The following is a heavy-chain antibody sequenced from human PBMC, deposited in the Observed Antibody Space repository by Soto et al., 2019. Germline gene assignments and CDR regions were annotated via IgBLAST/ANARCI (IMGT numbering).Heavy chain of an antibody. J-gene: IGHJ6*02. V-gene: IGHV4-30-4*01. Sequence: QVQLQESGPGLVKPSQTLSLICTVSGGSISSGDYYWSWIRQPPGKGLEWIGYIYSSGTTYYNPSLQSRVTISMHTSKNQFSLRLSSVTVADTAEYYCAREPLSIARRPSGDYYFYYGMDVWGQGTTVTVSS. D-gene: IGHD6-6*01. CDR2: IYSSGTT. CDR3: AREPLSIARRPSGDYYFYYGMDV. CDR1: GGSISSGDYY.